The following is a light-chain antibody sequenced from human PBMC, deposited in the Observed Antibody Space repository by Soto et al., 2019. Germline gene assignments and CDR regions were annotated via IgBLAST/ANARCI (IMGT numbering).Light chain of an antibody. J-gene: IGLJ1*01. CDR2: EVS. V-gene: IGLV2-8*01. CDR3: SSYAGNRHFYV. CDR1: SSDVGGYNF. Sequence: QSALTQPPSASGSPGQSVTISCTGTSSDVGGYNFVSWYQQHPGKAPKLMIYEVSKRPSGIPDRFSGSKSGNTASLTVSGLQAEDEADYYCSSYAGNRHFYVFGTGTKLT.